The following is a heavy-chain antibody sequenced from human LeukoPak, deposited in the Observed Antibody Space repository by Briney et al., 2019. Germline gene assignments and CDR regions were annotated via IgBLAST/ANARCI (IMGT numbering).Heavy chain of an antibody. V-gene: IGHV4-59*01. CDR3: ARAKGYCTGDSCYGSYWYFDL. CDR1: GGSISSYY. D-gene: IGHD2-15*01. J-gene: IGHJ2*01. CDR2: ISYSGGT. Sequence: PSETLSLTCTVSGGSISSYYWSWIRQPPGKGLEWIGHISYSGGTNYNPSLKSRVTMSVDTSKNQFSLKLTSVTAADTAFYYCARAKGYCTGDSCYGSYWYFDLWGRGTLVTVSS.